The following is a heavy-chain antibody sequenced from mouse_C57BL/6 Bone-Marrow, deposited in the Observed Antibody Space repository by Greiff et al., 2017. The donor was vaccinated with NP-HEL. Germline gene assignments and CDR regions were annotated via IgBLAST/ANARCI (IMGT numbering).Heavy chain of an antibody. CDR1: GFTFSSYG. D-gene: IGHD2-4*01. CDR2: ISSGGSYT. J-gene: IGHJ3*01. CDR3: ASLDYDGAWFAY. V-gene: IGHV5-6*01. Sequence: EVKLMESGGDLVKPGGSLKLSCAASGFTFSSYGMSWVRQTPDKRLEWVATISSGGSYTYYPDSVKGRFTISRDNAKNTLYLQMSSLKSEDTAMYYCASLDYDGAWFAYWGQGTLVTVSA.